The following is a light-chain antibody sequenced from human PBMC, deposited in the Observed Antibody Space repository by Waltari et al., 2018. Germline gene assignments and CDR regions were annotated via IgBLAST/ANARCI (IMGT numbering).Light chain of an antibody. V-gene: IGLV2-23*01. J-gene: IGLJ2*01. Sequence: QSALTQPASVSGSPGQSITISCTGTSSDVGSYNLVSWYQQHPGKAPKLMIYEGSKRPSGVSNRFSRSKSGNTASLTISGRQAEDEADYYCCSYAGSSTWVFGGGTKLTVL. CDR1: SSDVGSYNL. CDR2: EGS. CDR3: CSYAGSSTWV.